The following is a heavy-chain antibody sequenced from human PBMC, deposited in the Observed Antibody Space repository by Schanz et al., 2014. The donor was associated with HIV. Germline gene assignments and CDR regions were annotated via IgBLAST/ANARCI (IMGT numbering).Heavy chain of an antibody. CDR2: ISYDGINK. Sequence: VQLVESGGSLVQPGGSLRLSCAASGFTITSYGMSWVRQAPGKGLEWVTLISYDGINKYYADSVKGRFTISRDNSKNTLYLQINSLRIDDTAVYYCAKDGGSRGRRRGMDVWGQGTTVTVSS. V-gene: IGHV3-30*18. J-gene: IGHJ6*02. CDR3: AKDGGSRGRRRGMDV. CDR1: GFTITSYG. D-gene: IGHD3-16*01.